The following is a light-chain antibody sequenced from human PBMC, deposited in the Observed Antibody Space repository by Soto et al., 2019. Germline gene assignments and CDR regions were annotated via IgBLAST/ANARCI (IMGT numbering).Light chain of an antibody. CDR2: AAS. CDR1: QSVTTY. J-gene: IGKJ4*01. Sequence: DIQLTQSPSSLSASVGDRVTITRRASQSVTTYLNWYQQKPGKAPKLLISAASSLRDGVPSRFSGSGSGTVFTLTINSLHPEDFATYYCQQSFSDPPLSFGGGTRVEVK. CDR3: QQSFSDPPLS. V-gene: IGKV1-39*01.